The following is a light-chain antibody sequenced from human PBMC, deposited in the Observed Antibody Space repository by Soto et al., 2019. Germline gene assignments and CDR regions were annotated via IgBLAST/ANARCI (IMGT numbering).Light chain of an antibody. CDR3: RLLLGIT. Sequence: DIQMTQSPSTLSASVGDRVTITCRASQTITSWLAWYQQKPGKAPKLLIYKASSLESGVPSRFSGSGSGTEFTLTIMSLQPDDFATYYCRLLLGITFGPGTKVDIK. V-gene: IGKV1-5*03. CDR2: KAS. CDR1: QTITSW. J-gene: IGKJ3*01.